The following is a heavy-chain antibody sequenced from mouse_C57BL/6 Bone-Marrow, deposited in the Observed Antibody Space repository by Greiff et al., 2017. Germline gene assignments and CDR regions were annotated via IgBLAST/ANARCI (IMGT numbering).Heavy chain of an antibody. J-gene: IGHJ3*01. D-gene: IGHD1-1*01. V-gene: IGHV5-4*01. CDR2: ISDGGSYT. Sequence: EVKLVESGGGLVKPGGSLKLSCAASGFTFSSYAMSWVRQTPEKRLEWVATISDGGSYTYYPDNVKGRFTISRDNAKNNLYLQMSHLKSEDTAMYYCARDQGFSYGSSFAWFAYWGQGTLVTVSA. CDR1: GFTFSSYA. CDR3: ARDQGFSYGSSFAWFAY.